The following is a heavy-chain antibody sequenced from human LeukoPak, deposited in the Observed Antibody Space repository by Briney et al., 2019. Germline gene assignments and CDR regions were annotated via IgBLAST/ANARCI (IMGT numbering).Heavy chain of an antibody. CDR3: ARDPRGYCSGGSCYPNWFDP. CDR1: GFTFDDYA. J-gene: IGHJ5*02. V-gene: IGHV3-9*01. Sequence: GRSLRLSCAASGFTFDDYAMHWVRQAPGKGLEWVSGISWNSGSIGYADSVKGRFTISRDNAKNSLYLQMNSLRAEDTAVYYCARDPRGYCSGGSCYPNWFDPWGQGTLVTVSS. D-gene: IGHD2-15*01. CDR2: ISWNSGSI.